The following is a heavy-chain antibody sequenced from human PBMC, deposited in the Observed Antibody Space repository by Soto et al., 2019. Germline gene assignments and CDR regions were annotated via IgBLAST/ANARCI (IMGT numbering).Heavy chain of an antibody. CDR1: GFSLSTSGVG. CDR2: IYWDDDK. J-gene: IGHJ4*02. D-gene: IGHD3-3*01. CDR3: AHWSTYYDFWSCYYQWGFDY. V-gene: IGHV2-5*02. Sequence: QITLKESGPTLVNPTQTLTLTCTFSGFSLSTSGVGVGWIRQPPGKALEWLALIYWDDDKRYSPSLKSRLTITKDTSKNPVVLTMTNMHPVDTATYYCAHWSTYYDFWSCYYQWGFDYWGQGTLVTVSS.